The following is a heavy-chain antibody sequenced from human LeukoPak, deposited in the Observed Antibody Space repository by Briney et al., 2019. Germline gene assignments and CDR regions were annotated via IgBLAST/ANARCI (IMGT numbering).Heavy chain of an antibody. V-gene: IGHV3-23*01. D-gene: IGHD6-19*01. J-gene: IGHJ4*02. CDR1: GFTFSSYA. CDR3: AKDDHGGSGWRDYFDY. CDR2: ISGSGGGT. Sequence: GGSLRLSCAASGFTFSSYALNWVRQAPGKALEWVSAISGSGGGTYYAASVKGRFTISRDNSKNTLYLQMNSLRAEDTAVYYCAKDDHGGSGWRDYFDYWGQGTLVTVSS.